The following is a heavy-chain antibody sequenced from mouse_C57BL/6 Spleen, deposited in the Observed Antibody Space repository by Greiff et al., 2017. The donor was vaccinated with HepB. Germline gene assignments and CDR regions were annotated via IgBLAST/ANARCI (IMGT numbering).Heavy chain of an antibody. CDR1: GYTFTSYW. CDR3: ARGDVSTREWGY. J-gene: IGHJ2*01. D-gene: IGHD5-1*01. CDR2: IDPSDSYT. V-gene: IGHV1-69*01. Sequence: QVQLKQPGAELVMPGASVKLSCKASGYTFTSYWMHWVKQRPGQGLEWIGEIDPSDSYTNYNQKFKGKSTLTVDKSSSTAYMQLSSLTSEDSVVYYCARGDVSTREWGYWGQGTTLTVSS.